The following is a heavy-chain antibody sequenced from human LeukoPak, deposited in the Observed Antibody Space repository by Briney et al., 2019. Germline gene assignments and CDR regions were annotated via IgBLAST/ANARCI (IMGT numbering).Heavy chain of an antibody. Sequence: GGSLRLSCAVSGFTVSNYYMTWVRQAPGKGLEWVSAISGTSGRTYYADSVKGRFTISRDNSKNTLYLQMNGLRAEDTAVYYCARDSSGYPFDYWGQGTLVTVSS. CDR2: ISGTSGRT. CDR1: GFTVSNYY. CDR3: ARDSSGYPFDY. J-gene: IGHJ4*02. D-gene: IGHD3-22*01. V-gene: IGHV3-23*01.